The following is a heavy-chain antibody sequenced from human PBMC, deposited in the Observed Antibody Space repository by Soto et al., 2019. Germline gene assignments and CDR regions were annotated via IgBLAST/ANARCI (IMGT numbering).Heavy chain of an antibody. Sequence: EVQLVESGGGLVQPGGSLRLSCAASGFTFSSYSMNWVRQAPGKGLEWVSYISSSSSTIYYADSVKGRFTISRDNAKNSRYLQMNSLRAGDTAVYYCARGAYYYDSSGLAHWGQGTLATVSS. CDR1: GFTFSSYS. V-gene: IGHV3-48*01. CDR2: ISSSSSTI. D-gene: IGHD3-22*01. CDR3: ARGAYYYDSSGLAH. J-gene: IGHJ4*02.